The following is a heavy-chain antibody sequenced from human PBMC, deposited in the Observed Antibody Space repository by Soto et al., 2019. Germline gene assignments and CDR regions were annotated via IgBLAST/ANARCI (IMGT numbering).Heavy chain of an antibody. D-gene: IGHD6-13*01. J-gene: IGHJ5*02. CDR2: IYHSGST. CDR3: ARDSSSWSNWFDP. V-gene: IGHV4-38-2*02. Sequence: PSETLSLTCAVSGYSISSGYYWGWIRQPPGKGLEWIGSIYHSGSTYYNPSLKSRVTISVDTSKNQFSLKLGSVTAADTAVYYCARDSSSWSNWFDPWGQGTLVTVSS. CDR1: GYSISSGYY.